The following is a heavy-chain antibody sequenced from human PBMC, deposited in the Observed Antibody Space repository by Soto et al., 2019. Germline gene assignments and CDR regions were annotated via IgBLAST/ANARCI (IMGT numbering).Heavy chain of an antibody. D-gene: IGHD3-10*01. V-gene: IGHV3-9*01. CDR3: VKDRTPSSGSGTYFHS. CDR2: ISWNSINI. J-gene: IGHJ4*02. Sequence: EVELVESGGGLVEPGRSLRLSCAASGFTFDDYAMHWVRQAPGKAPEWVSGISWNSINIDYVDSVKGRFAISRDNAKNSLPLQMTSLSTEDTAFYYCVKDRTPSSGSGTYFHSWGQGTPVTVSS. CDR1: GFTFDDYA.